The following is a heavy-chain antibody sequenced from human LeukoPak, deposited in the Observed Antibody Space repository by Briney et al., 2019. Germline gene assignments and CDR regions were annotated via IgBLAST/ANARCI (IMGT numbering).Heavy chain of an antibody. CDR2: IYTSGST. CDR3: VATTNYYDSSGYFRTFDY. CDR1: GGSISSYY. V-gene: IGHV4-4*07. Sequence: PSETLSLTCTVSGGSISSYYWSWIRQPAGKGLEWIGRIYTSGSTNYNPSLKSRVTISVDTSKNQFSLKLSSVTAADTAVYYCVATTNYYDSSGYFRTFDYWGQGTLVTVSS. D-gene: IGHD3-22*01. J-gene: IGHJ4*02.